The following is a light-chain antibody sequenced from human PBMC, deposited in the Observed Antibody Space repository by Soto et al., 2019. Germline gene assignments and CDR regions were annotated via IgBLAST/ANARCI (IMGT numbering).Light chain of an antibody. V-gene: IGKV3-15*01. Sequence: EMVMTQSPATLAVSPGERATRSCSSSQRVSSNLAWYQQKRGEAPRRLICGASTRATGIPARFSGSGSGKEFTLTISSLQSADSAVYYCQQYNNWPLTFGGGTKVDIK. CDR1: QRVSSN. CDR3: QQYNNWPLT. J-gene: IGKJ4*01. CDR2: GAS.